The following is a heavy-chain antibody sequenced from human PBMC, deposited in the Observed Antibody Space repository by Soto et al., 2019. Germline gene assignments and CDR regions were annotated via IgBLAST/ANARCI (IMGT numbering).Heavy chain of an antibody. CDR1: GFTLSSYA. J-gene: IGHJ4*02. CDR2: VSCAGTST. Sequence: QVQLVESGGGVVQPGRSLRLSCAASGFTLSSYAMNWVRQAPGKGLEWVAVVSCAGTSTYYADSVRGRFTISRDNSKDTVYLQLNSLRSEYTDVYHCARGPAHDGNEYYPVDSWGQGTLVTVSS. CDR3: ARGPAHDGNEYYPVDS. V-gene: IGHV3-30-3*01. D-gene: IGHD3-10*01.